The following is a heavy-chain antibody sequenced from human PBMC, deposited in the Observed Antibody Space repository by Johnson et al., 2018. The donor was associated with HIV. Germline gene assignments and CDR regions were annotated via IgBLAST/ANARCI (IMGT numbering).Heavy chain of an antibody. Sequence: QVQLVESGGDLVKPGGSLRLSCAASGFIFSDYSMSWVRQAPGKGLAWVSYISSSGDTIYYADSVQGRFTISRDNAKNSLYLQMNSLRAEDTAVYYCVWYCSGGCSSAFDIWGQGTMVTVSS. CDR2: ISSSGDTI. V-gene: IGHV3-11*04. J-gene: IGHJ3*02. D-gene: IGHD2-15*01. CDR3: VWYCSGGCSSAFDI. CDR1: GFIFSDYS.